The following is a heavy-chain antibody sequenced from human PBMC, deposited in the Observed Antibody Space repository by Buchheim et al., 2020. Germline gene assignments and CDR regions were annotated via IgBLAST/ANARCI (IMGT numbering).Heavy chain of an antibody. Sequence: EVQLVESGGGLVQPGGSLRLSCAASGFTFSSYEMNWVRQAPGKGLEWVSYISSSGSTIYYADSVKGRFTISRDNAKYSLYLQMNSLRAEDTAVYYCARGAAGTSSYYYYGMDVWGQGTT. V-gene: IGHV3-48*03. D-gene: IGHD3-10*01. CDR2: ISSSGSTI. J-gene: IGHJ6*02. CDR3: ARGAAGTSSYYYYGMDV. CDR1: GFTFSSYE.